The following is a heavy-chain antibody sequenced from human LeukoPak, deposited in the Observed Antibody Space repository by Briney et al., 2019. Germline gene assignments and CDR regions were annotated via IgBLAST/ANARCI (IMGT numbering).Heavy chain of an antibody. Sequence: SVKVSCKASGYTFTGYYMHWARQAPGQGLEWMGWINPNSGGTNYAQKFQGWVTMTRDTSISTAYMELSRLRSDDTAVYYCARKVQSGDYFDYWGQGTLVTVSS. CDR1: GYTFTGYY. J-gene: IGHJ4*02. CDR3: ARKVQSGDYFDY. V-gene: IGHV1-2*04. CDR2: INPNSGGT. D-gene: IGHD1-14*01.